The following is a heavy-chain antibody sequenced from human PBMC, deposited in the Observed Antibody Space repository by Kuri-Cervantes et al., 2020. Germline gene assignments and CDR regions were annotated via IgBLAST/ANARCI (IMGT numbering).Heavy chain of an antibody. V-gene: IGHV3-21*01. CDR3: ARAPPAGGKDRGVDY. CDR1: GFTFGSYT. CDR2: ITGSSSYI. J-gene: IGHJ4*02. D-gene: IGHD4-23*01. Sequence: GESLKISCAASGFTFGSYTMNWVRQAPGKGLEWVSSITGSSSYIYYADSVKGRFTISRDNAKNSLYLQMSSLRAEDTAVYYCARAPPAGGKDRGVDYWGQGTLVTVSS.